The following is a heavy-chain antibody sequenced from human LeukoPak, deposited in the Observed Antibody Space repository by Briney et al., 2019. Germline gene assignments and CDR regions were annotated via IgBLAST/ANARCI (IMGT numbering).Heavy chain of an antibody. J-gene: IGHJ3*02. V-gene: IGHV5-51*01. CDR2: IYPGDSDT. D-gene: IGHD2-8*01. CDR3: ARPMEEVPDAFDI. CDR1: GYSFTSYW. Sequence: GESLKISCKGSGYSFTSYWIGWVRQMPGKGLEWMGIIYPGDSDTRYSPSFQGQVTNSADKSISTAYLQWSSLKASDTAMYYCARPMEEVPDAFDIWGQGTMVTVSS.